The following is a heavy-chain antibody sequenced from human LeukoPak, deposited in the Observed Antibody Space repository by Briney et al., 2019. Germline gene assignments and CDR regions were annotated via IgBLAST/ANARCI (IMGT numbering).Heavy chain of an antibody. CDR1: GYTFTGYY. CDR2: INPNSGGT. D-gene: IGHD3-9*01. J-gene: IGHJ5*02. V-gene: IGHV1-2*06. CDR3: ARPFDWLFSNWFDP. Sequence: ASVTVSCKASGYTFTGYYMHWVRQAPGQGLEWMGRINPNSGGTNYAQKFQGRVTMTRDTSISTAYMELSRPRSDDTAVYYCARPFDWLFSNWFDPWGQGTLVTVSS.